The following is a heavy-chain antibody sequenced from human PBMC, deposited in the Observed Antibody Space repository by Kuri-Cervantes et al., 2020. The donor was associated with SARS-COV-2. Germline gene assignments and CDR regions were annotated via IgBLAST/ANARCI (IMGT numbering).Heavy chain of an antibody. CDR1: GFTVSSNY. J-gene: IGHJ4*02. V-gene: IGHV3-53*01. CDR2: IYSGGST. D-gene: IGHD4-17*01. CDR3: ARGYGDSLY. Sequence: LSLTCAASGFTVSSNYMSWVRQAPGKGLEWVSVIYSGGSTYYADSVKGRFTISRDNSKNTLYLQMYSLRAEDTAVYYCARGYGDSLYWGQGTLVTVSS.